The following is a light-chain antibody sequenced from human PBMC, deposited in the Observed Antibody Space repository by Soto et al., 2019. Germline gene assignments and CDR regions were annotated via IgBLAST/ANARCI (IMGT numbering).Light chain of an antibody. CDR2: GAS. J-gene: IGKJ3*01. CDR1: QSVSIN. Sequence: EIVMTQSPATLSVSPVERATLSCRSSQSVSINLAWYQQKPGQAPRHLIYGASTRATGIPARFSGRGSGTEITLPISSLHSEDVAVYYCQQYNNWPLTFGPGTKVDI. V-gene: IGKV3D-15*01. CDR3: QQYNNWPLT.